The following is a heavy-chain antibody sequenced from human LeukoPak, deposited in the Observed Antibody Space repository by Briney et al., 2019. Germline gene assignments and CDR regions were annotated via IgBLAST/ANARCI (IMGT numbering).Heavy chain of an antibody. CDR2: ISPTSSYM. J-gene: IGHJ4*02. V-gene: IGHV3-21*01. D-gene: IGHD2-21*02. Sequence: GGSLRLSCAASGFIFSSYSMNWVRQAPGKGLEWVSSISPTSSYMYYTDSVKGRFTISRDNAKNSLYLQMNSLRAEDTAVYYCARDLLYVTGPGYWGQGTLVTVSS. CDR1: GFIFSSYS. CDR3: ARDLLYVTGPGY.